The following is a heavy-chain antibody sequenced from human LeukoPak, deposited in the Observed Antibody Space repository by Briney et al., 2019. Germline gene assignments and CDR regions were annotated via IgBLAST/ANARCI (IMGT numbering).Heavy chain of an antibody. CDR3: ARARYYYGSGSYQGWFDP. J-gene: IGHJ5*02. CDR1: GYTFTSYG. Sequence: ASVKVSCKASGYTFTSYGISWVRQAPGQGLEWMGWISAYNGNTNYAQKLQGRVTMTTDTSTSTAYMELRSLRSDDTAVYYCARARYYYGSGSYQGWFDPWGQGTLVTVSS. V-gene: IGHV1-18*01. CDR2: ISAYNGNT. D-gene: IGHD3-10*01.